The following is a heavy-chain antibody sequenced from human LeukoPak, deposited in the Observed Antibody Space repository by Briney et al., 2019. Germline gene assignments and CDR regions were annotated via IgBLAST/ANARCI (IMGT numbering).Heavy chain of an antibody. CDR2: ISSSSSYI. D-gene: IGHD6-6*01. V-gene: IGHV3-21*01. CDR3: ARGAARDWFDP. CDR1: GFTFSSYS. J-gene: IGHJ5*02. Sequence: GGSLRLSCAASGFTFSSYSMNWVRQAPGKGLEWVSSISSSSSYIYYADSVKGRFTISRDNAKNSLYLQMNSLRAEDTAVYYCARGAARDWFDPWGRGTLVTVSS.